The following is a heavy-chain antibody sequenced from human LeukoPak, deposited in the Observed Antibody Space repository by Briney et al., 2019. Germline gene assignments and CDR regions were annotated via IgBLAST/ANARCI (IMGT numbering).Heavy chain of an antibody. CDR2: NSSSGGTI. J-gene: IGHJ4*02. D-gene: IGHD3-10*01. CDR1: GFTFSDYY. Sequence: GGSLRLSCAASGFTFSDYYMSWIRQAPGKGLEWVSYNSSSGGTIYYAASVKGRFTISRDNAKNSLYLQMNSLRAEDTAVYFCARATSPGVRGIIYSWGQGTLVTVSS. CDR3: ARATSPGVRGIIYS. V-gene: IGHV3-11*01.